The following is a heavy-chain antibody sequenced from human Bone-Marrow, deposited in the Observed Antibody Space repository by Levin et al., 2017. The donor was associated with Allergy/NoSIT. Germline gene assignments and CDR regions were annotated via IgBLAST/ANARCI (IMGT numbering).Heavy chain of an antibody. Sequence: PGGSLRLSCAASGLSFSNYDMNWVRQAPGKGLEWVSSISGGSSRLYYADSVKGRFTISRDNAKNSLYLQMNSLRVEDTAVYYCASWAMFYYDGSDFDYFYYGMDVWGQGTTVTVSS. D-gene: IGHD3-16*01. J-gene: IGHJ6*02. CDR1: GLSFSNYD. CDR3: ASWAMFYYDGSDFDYFYYGMDV. CDR2: ISGGSSRL. V-gene: IGHV3-21*06.